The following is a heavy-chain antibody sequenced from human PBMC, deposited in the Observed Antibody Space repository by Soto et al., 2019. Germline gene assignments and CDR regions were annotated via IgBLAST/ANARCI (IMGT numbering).Heavy chain of an antibody. CDR2: ISWNSGSI. Sequence: GGSLRLSCAASGFTVSSNYMSWVRQAPGKGLEWVSGISWNSGSIGYADSVKGRFTISRDNAKNSLYLQMNSLRAEDTALYYCAKVRGYDDGTDAFDIWGQGTMVTVSS. CDR1: GFTVSSNY. D-gene: IGHD5-12*01. J-gene: IGHJ3*02. V-gene: IGHV3-9*01. CDR3: AKVRGYDDGTDAFDI.